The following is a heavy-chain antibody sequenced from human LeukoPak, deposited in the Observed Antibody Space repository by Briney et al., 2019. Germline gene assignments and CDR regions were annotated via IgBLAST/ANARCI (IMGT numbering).Heavy chain of an antibody. CDR2: IYSGGST. V-gene: IGHV3-66*01. Sequence: PGGSLRLSCAASGFTVSSNYMSWVRQAPGKGLEWVSVIYSGGSTYYADSVKGRFTIPRDNSKNTLYLQMNSLRAEDTAVYYCARDGVYSSSPFDYWGQGTLVTVSS. CDR1: GFTVSSNY. J-gene: IGHJ4*02. D-gene: IGHD6-6*01. CDR3: ARDGVYSSSPFDY.